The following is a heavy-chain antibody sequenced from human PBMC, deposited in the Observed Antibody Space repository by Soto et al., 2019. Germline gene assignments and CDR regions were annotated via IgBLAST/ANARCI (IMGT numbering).Heavy chain of an antibody. D-gene: IGHD5-18*01. Sequence: SVKVSCKASGGTFSSYAISWVRQAPGQGLEWMGGIIPIFGTANYAQKFQGRVTITADESTSTAYMELSSLRSEDTAVYYCARSSGVDTAMARLSFDYWGQGTLVTVSS. CDR3: ARSSGVDTAMARLSFDY. J-gene: IGHJ4*02. CDR2: IIPIFGTA. V-gene: IGHV1-69*13. CDR1: GGTFSSYA.